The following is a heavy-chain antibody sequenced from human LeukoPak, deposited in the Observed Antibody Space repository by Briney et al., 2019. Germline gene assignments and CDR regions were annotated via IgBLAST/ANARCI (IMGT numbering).Heavy chain of an antibody. J-gene: IGHJ4*02. CDR1: GFTFSSYS. CDR2: ISSSSSYI. Sequence: GGSLRLSCAASGFTFSSYSMNWVRQAPGKGLEWVSSISSSSSYIYYADSVKGRFTISRDNAKNSLYLQMNSLRAEDTAVYYCARDRIAVAGMDYWGQGTLVTVSS. CDR3: ARDRIAVAGMDY. D-gene: IGHD6-19*01. V-gene: IGHV3-21*01.